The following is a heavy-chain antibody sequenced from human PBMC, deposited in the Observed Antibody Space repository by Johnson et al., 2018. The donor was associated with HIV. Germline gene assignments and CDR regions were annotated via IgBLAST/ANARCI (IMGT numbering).Heavy chain of an antibody. V-gene: IGHV3-30*04. CDR2: ISYDGSNK. CDR1: GFTFSSYA. D-gene: IGHD5-24*01. CDR3: ASGEDDGF. J-gene: IGHJ3*01. Sequence: QVQLVESGGGVVRPGGSLRLSCAASGFTFSSYAMHWVRQAPGKGLEWVAVISYDGSNKYYADSVKGRFTISRDNSKKTLYLQMNSLRTEDTAVYYCASGEDDGFWGQGTMVTVSS.